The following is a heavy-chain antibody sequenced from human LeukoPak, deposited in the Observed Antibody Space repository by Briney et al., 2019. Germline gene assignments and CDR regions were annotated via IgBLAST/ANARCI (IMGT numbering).Heavy chain of an antibody. Sequence: ASVKVSCKASGDTFTNHYMHWVRQAPGQGLEWIGIINPSGGRTNYAQKFQGRVTMTRDTSISTAYMELSRLRSDDTAVYYCARESIGGRYGSGSNENWFDPWGQGTLVTVSS. D-gene: IGHD3-10*01. CDR1: GDTFTNHY. J-gene: IGHJ5*02. CDR3: ARESIGGRYGSGSNENWFDP. CDR2: INPSGGRT. V-gene: IGHV1-46*01.